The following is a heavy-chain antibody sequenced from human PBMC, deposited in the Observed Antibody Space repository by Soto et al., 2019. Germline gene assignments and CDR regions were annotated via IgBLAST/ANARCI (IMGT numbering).Heavy chain of an antibody. CDR2: INDYATTI. D-gene: IGHD3-9*01. CDR3: TRGGLAPFDF. V-gene: IGHV3-74*01. Sequence: GGSLRLSCAASGFTFGKYWMHWVRQAPGKGLVWVSRINDYATTINYADSVKGRFTISRDNAKNTLYLQMNSLKVEDTAVYYCTRGGLAPFDFWGQGALVTVSS. CDR1: GFTFGKYW. J-gene: IGHJ4*02.